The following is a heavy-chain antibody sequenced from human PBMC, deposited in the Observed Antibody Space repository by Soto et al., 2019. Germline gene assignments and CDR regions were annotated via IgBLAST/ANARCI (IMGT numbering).Heavy chain of an antibody. CDR2: ISYDGSNK. V-gene: IGHV3-30*03. D-gene: IGHD3-22*01. J-gene: IGHJ4*02. Sequence: QVQLVESGGGVVQPGRSLRLSCVVSGFTFSRSGMHWVRQAPGKGLEWVAVISYDGSNKDYADSVKGRFTISRDNSKSTLYLQMDILRAEHTAVFYCARDLPDGSGYSQGFDYWGQGTLVTVSS. CDR3: ARDLPDGSGYSQGFDY. CDR1: GFTFSRSG.